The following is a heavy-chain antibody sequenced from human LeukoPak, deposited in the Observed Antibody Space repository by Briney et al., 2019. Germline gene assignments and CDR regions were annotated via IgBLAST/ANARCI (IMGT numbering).Heavy chain of an antibody. CDR3: ARLVVVPTARWFDP. CDR1: GYTFTADY. J-gene: IGHJ5*02. CDR2: INPNTGGT. Sequence: ASVKVSCKASGYTFTADYIHWVRQAPGQGLEWMGWINPNTGGTNYAQKFQGRVTMTRDTSISTASMELSRLRSDDTAVYYCARLVVVPTARWFDPWGQGTLVTVSS. D-gene: IGHD2-2*01. V-gene: IGHV1-2*02.